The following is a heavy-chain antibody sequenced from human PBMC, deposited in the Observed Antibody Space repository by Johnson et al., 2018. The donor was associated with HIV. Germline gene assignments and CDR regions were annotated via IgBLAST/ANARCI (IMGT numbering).Heavy chain of an antibody. CDR1: GFTFSNAW. Sequence: VQLVESGGGLVQPGGSLRLSCAASGFTFSNAWMSWVRQAPGKGLEWVGRIKSKTDGGTTDYAAPVKGRFTISRDDSKTTLYLQMNSLRVEDTAVYYCAREPRLLTDAFDIWGQGTMVTVSS. V-gene: IGHV3-15*01. J-gene: IGHJ3*02. CDR3: AREPRLLTDAFDI. CDR2: IKSKTDGGTT. D-gene: IGHD5-18*01.